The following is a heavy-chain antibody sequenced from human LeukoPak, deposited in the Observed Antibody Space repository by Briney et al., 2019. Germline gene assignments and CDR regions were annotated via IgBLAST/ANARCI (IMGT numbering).Heavy chain of an antibody. Sequence: KPSETLSLTCIVSGVSISSGGYYWSWIRQPPGKGLEWIGHIQHSGGTYYSPSLRSRVTMSLDRSKNQFSLKLSSVTAADTAVYYCARGGRQYGSGSSFDYWGQGTLVTVSS. V-gene: IGHV4-30-2*01. J-gene: IGHJ4*02. CDR1: GVSISSGGYY. CDR2: IQHSGGT. CDR3: ARGGRQYGSGSSFDY. D-gene: IGHD3-10*01.